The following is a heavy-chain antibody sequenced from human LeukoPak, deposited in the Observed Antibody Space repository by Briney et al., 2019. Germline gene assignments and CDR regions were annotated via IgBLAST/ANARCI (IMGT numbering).Heavy chain of an antibody. CDR2: IGGSGSTT. Sequence: PSETLSLTCTVSGYSISSGYHWGWFRQPPGKGLEWVSAIGGSGSTTYYADSVKGRFTISRDNSKNTLYLQMNSLRAEDTAVYYCAKDTASSWWYFDLWGRGTLVTVSS. V-gene: IGHV3-23*01. J-gene: IGHJ2*01. CDR1: GYSISSGYH. D-gene: IGHD5-18*01. CDR3: AKDTASSWWYFDL.